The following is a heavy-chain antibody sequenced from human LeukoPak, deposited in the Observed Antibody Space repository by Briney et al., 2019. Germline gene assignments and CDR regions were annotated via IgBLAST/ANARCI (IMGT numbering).Heavy chain of an antibody. D-gene: IGHD3-3*01. CDR2: IMQDGSEK. CDR3: ARENVGPYDFWSGNYNWFDP. J-gene: IGHJ5*02. Sequence: GASLRLSCTASGFTFSSNWMSWVRQAPGKGLEWVANIMQDGSEKYYVDSVKGRFTISRDNAKNSLYLQMNSLRAEDTAVYYCARENVGPYDFWSGNYNWFDPWGQGTLVTVSS. CDR1: GFTFSSNW. V-gene: IGHV3-7*01.